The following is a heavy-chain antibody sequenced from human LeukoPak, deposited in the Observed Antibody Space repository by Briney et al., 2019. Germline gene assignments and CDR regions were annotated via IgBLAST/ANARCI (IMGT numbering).Heavy chain of an antibody. CDR2: IYYSEST. CDR3: ARDLGTNYYDSSGYYRWGFDY. V-gene: IGHV4-38-2*02. D-gene: IGHD3-22*01. CDR1: GYFISSDNY. Sequence: PSETLSLTCTVSGYFISSDNYWGRIRPPPGTGLEWIGSIYYSESTYYNPSLKRRVTISGDTSKNQFSLKLSSVTAADTAVYYRARDLGTNYYDSSGYYRWGFDYWGQGTLVTVSS. J-gene: IGHJ4*02.